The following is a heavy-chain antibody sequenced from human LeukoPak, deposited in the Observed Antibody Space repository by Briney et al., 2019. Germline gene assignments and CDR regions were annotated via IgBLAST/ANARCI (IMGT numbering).Heavy chain of an antibody. CDR2: IYTSGST. D-gene: IGHD3-22*01. V-gene: IGHV4-4*07. Sequence: PSETLPLTCTVSGGSISSYYWSWIRQPAGKGLEWIGRIYTSGSTSYNPSLKSRVNMSVDTSKNQFSLKLSSVTAADTAVYYCARDYDSSGYLPWGQGTLVTVSS. J-gene: IGHJ5*02. CDR3: ARDYDSSGYLP. CDR1: GGSISSYY.